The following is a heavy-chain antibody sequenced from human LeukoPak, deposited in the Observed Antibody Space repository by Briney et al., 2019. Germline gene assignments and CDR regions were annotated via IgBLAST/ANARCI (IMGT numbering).Heavy chain of an antibody. CDR1: GYTFTSYD. J-gene: IGHJ4*02. D-gene: IGHD1-26*01. Sequence: ASVKVSCKASGYTFTSYDISWVRQAPGQGLEWMGWISAYNGNTNYAQKLQGRVTMTTDTSTSTAYMELRSLRSDDTAVYYCARVMRSGSPFDYWGQGTLVTVSS. V-gene: IGHV1-18*01. CDR3: ARVMRSGSPFDY. CDR2: ISAYNGNT.